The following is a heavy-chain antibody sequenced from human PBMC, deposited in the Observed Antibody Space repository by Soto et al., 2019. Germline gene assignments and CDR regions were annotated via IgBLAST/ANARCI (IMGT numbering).Heavy chain of an antibody. D-gene: IGHD1-26*01. J-gene: IGHJ4*02. V-gene: IGHV1-2*04. Sequence: GASVKVSCKASGYTFTGYYMHWVRQAPGQGLEWMGWINPNSGGTNYAQKFQGWVTMTRDTSISTAYMELSRLRSDDTAVYYCARVKRATMYYFDYWGQGTLVTVSS. CDR2: INPNSGGT. CDR3: ARVKRATMYYFDY. CDR1: GYTFTGYY.